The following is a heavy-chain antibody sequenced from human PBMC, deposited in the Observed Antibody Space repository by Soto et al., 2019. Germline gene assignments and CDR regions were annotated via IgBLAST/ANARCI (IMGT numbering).Heavy chain of an antibody. J-gene: IGHJ4*02. CDR3: AKDRNHYGSGSYFDY. Sequence: EVQLLESGGGLVQPGGSLRVSCAASGFAFNICAMSWVRQAPGKGLEWVSVISGSADSTNYADSVKGRFTISRDNSKNTVYLQMNSLRVEDTAVYYCAKDRNHYGSGSYFDYWGQGTLVTVSS. D-gene: IGHD3-10*01. V-gene: IGHV3-23*01. CDR2: ISGSADST. CDR1: GFAFNICA.